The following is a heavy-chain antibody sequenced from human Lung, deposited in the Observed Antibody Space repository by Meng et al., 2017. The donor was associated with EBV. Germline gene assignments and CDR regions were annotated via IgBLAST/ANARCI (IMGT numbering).Heavy chain of an antibody. CDR2: INYSGIT. J-gene: IGHJ2*01. V-gene: IGHV4-34*01. D-gene: IGHD3-22*01. CDR1: GRSFSSSY. Sequence: QGQLQQWGAGLLKPSETLSLPCGVSGRSFSSSYWSWIRQPPGKGLEWIGQINYSGITNYNPSLKSRVTISVDTSKNQFSLSLNSVTAADTAVYYCARLVITMILGTPIWSFDLWGRGTLVTVSS. CDR3: ARLVITMILGTPIWSFDL.